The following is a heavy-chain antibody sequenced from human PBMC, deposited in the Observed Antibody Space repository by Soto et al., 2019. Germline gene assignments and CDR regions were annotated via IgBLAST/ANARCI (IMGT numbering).Heavy chain of an antibody. CDR3: ARDRGNLGYCSGGSCYNWFDP. V-gene: IGHV3-64*01. J-gene: IGHJ5*02. CDR1: GFTFSSYA. CDR2: ISSNGGTT. Sequence: EVQLVESGGGLVQPGGSLRLPCAASGFTFSSYAMHWVRQAPGKGLEYVSAISSNGGTTYYANSVKGRFTISRDNSKNTLYLQMGSLRAEDMAVYYCARDRGNLGYCSGGSCYNWFDPWGQGTLVTVSS. D-gene: IGHD2-15*01.